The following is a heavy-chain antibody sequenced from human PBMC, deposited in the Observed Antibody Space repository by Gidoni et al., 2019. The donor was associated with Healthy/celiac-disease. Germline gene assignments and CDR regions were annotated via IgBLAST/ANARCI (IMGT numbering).Heavy chain of an antibody. CDR1: GYTFTSYG. J-gene: IGHJ4*02. CDR3: ARDLKVRYYDSSGYWGDY. Sequence: QVQLVQSGAEVKKPGASVKVSCKASGYTFTSYGISWVRQAPGQGLEWMGWISAYNGNTNYAQKLQGRVTMTTDTSTSTAYMELRSLRSDDTAVYYCARDLKVRYYDSSGYWGDYWGQGTLVTVSS. V-gene: IGHV1-18*01. CDR2: ISAYNGNT. D-gene: IGHD3-22*01.